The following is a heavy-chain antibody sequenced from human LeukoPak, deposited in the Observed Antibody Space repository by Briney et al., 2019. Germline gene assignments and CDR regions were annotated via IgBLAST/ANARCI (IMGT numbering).Heavy chain of an antibody. D-gene: IGHD2-15*01. J-gene: IGHJ4*02. V-gene: IGHV3-23*01. Sequence: PGGSLRLSCAASGFIFSNFAMGWVRQAPGKGLEWVSATSGSGGSTYYADSVKGRFTISRDNSKNTLYLQMNNLRGEDTATYYCAKVIGQVLVVAFDCWGQGTLVAVSS. CDR1: GFIFSNFA. CDR3: AKVIGQVLVVAFDC. CDR2: TSGSGGST.